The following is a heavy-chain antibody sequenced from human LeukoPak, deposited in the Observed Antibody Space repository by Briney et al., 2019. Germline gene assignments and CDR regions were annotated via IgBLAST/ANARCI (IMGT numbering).Heavy chain of an antibody. V-gene: IGHV4-38-2*02. Sequence: PSETLSLTCTVSGCSISSGYYWGWIRQPPGKGLEWIGSIYHSGSTYYNPSLKSRVTISVDTSKNQFSLKLSSVTAADTAVYYCADVRGVIILTWGQGTLVTVSS. J-gene: IGHJ4*02. D-gene: IGHD3-10*01. CDR1: GCSISSGYY. CDR2: IYHSGST. CDR3: ADVRGVIILT.